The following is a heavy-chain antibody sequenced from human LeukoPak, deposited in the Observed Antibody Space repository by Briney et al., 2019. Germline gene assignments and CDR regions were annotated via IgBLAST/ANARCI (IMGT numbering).Heavy chain of an antibody. D-gene: IGHD3-3*01. CDR3: ARGHFGVVLDY. V-gene: IGHV3-21*01. CDR2: IRGDSTET. J-gene: IGHJ4*02. Sequence: GGSLRLSCEGSGFTFSSYSMIWVRQAPGKGLEWVSSIRGDSTETRHADSLMGRFTISRDNAKKSLYLQMNSLRAEDTAVYYCARGHFGVVLDYWGQGTLVTVSS. CDR1: GFTFSSYS.